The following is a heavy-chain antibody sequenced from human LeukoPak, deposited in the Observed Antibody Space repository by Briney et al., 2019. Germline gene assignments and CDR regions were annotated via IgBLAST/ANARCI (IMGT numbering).Heavy chain of an antibody. CDR1: GGSFSGYY. Sequence: SETLSLTCAVYGGSFSGYYWSWIRQPPGKGLEWIGEINHSGSTNYNPSLKSRVTISVDTSKNQFSLKLSSVTAADTAVYYCARRGITMVRGFDPWGQGTLVTVSS. CDR2: INHSGST. J-gene: IGHJ5*02. D-gene: IGHD3-10*01. CDR3: ARRGITMVRGFDP. V-gene: IGHV4-34*01.